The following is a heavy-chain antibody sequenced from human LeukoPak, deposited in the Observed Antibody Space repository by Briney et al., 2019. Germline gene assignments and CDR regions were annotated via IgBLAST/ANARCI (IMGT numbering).Heavy chain of an antibody. CDR3: ARRDIVVVVSASDY. D-gene: IGHD2-15*01. J-gene: IGHJ4*02. V-gene: IGHV4-59*01. CDR2: IYNSGST. CDR1: GGSITTYY. Sequence: SETLSLTCNVSGGSITTYYWSWIRQPPGKGLEWIGDIYNSGSTNYNASLKSRVTISVDTSKSQFSLKLSSVTPSDTAVYYCARRDIVVVVSASDYWGQGTLVTVSS.